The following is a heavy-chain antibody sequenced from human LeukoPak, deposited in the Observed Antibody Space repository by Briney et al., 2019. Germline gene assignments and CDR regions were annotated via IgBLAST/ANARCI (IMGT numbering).Heavy chain of an antibody. CDR3: AKATSIQRYTVKRYYFDY. J-gene: IGHJ4*02. CDR1: AFTFSSYA. D-gene: IGHD4-17*01. V-gene: IGHV3-23*01. Sequence: GGSLRLSCAASAFTFSSYAMSWVRQAAGKGLEWVSAIRGSGGSTYYADSVKGRFTISRDNSKNTLYLQMNRLRAEDTAVYYCAKATSIQRYTVKRYYFDYWGQGTLVTVSS. CDR2: IRGSGGST.